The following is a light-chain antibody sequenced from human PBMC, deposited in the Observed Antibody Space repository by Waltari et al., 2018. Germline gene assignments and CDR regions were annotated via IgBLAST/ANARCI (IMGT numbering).Light chain of an antibody. V-gene: IGKV4-1*01. J-gene: IGKJ4*01. CDR2: LAS. CDR3: QQYYSPPLT. Sequence: DIVMTQSPDSLAVSLGERATINCKSSQSVLYSSNNQSYLAWYQQKPGQPPKLLIYLASIREYGVPDRVSGSESGTDFTLTISSLQAEDVAVYYCQQYYSPPLTFGGGTKVEIK. CDR1: QSVLYSSNNQSY.